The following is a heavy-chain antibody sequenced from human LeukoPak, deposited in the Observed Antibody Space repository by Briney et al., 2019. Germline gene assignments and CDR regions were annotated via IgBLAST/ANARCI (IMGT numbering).Heavy chain of an antibody. Sequence: SETLSLTCAVYGGSFSGYYWSWIRQPPGKGLEWIGEINHSGSTNYNPSLKSRVTISVDTSKNQFSLKLSSVTAADTAVYYCAIRKGCSSTSCYKGFDYWGQGTLVTVSS. CDR3: AIRKGCSSTSCYKGFDY. D-gene: IGHD2-2*02. J-gene: IGHJ4*02. V-gene: IGHV4-34*01. CDR2: INHSGST. CDR1: GGSFSGYY.